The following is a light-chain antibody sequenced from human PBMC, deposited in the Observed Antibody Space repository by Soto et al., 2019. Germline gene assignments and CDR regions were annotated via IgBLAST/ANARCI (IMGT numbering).Light chain of an antibody. Sequence: QSALTQPASVSGSPGQSITISCTGTSSDVGSYNLVSWYQQHPGKAPKLMIYEGSKRPSGVSNRFSGSKSGNTASLTISGLQAEDEADYYCCLYAGSSTYVFGTGNKVTVL. CDR3: CLYAGSSTYV. CDR1: SSDVGSYNL. CDR2: EGS. V-gene: IGLV2-23*01. J-gene: IGLJ1*01.